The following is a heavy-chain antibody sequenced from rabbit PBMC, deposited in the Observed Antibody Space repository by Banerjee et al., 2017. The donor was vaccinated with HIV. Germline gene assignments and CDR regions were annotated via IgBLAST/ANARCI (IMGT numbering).Heavy chain of an antibody. J-gene: IGHJ4*01. CDR1: GFSFSSSYC. V-gene: IGHV1S45*01. Sequence: QEQLEESGGDLVKPGASLTLTCTASGFSFSSSYCICWVRQAPGKGPEWIACIYAGSSGDTYYASWAKGRFTISKTSSTTVTLQMTSLTAADTATYFCARDLAGVVGWNFGLWGPGTLVTVS. D-gene: IGHD4-1*01. CDR2: IYAGSSGDT. CDR3: ARDLAGVVGWNFGL.